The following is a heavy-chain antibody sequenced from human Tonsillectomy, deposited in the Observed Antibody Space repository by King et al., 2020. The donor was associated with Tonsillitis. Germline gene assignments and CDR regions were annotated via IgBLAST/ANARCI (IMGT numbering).Heavy chain of an antibody. CDR2: VKSKSDGQRT. CDR1: GFTFSNAW. Sequence: VQLVESGGGLVEPGGSLRLSCAASGFTFSNAWMSWVRQAPGKGLEWVARVKSKSDGQRTDYAAPMKGRFTISRDDSKNTLYLQMNSLKTEDTAVYYCTTALYGSTTYYNRAFDIWGQGTMVTVSS. D-gene: IGHD3-10*01. V-gene: IGHV3-15*01. CDR3: TTALYGSTTYYNRAFDI. J-gene: IGHJ3*02.